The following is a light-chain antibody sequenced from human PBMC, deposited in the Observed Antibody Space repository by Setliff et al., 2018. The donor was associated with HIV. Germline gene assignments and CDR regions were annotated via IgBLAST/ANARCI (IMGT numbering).Light chain of an antibody. CDR2: DNS. CDR3: ATWDSGLTVVV. Sequence: SVLTQPPSVSASPGQKVTISCSGSSSNIGNNYVSWYQQLPGTAPKLLIYDNSERPSGIPDRSSGSKSGTSATLAITGLQTGDEADYYCATWDSGLTVVVFGGGTK. CDR1: SSNIGNNY. V-gene: IGLV1-51*01. J-gene: IGLJ2*01.